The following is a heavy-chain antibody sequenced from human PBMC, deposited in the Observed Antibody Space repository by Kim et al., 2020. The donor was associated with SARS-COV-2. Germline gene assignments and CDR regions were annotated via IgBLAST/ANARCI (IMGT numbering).Heavy chain of an antibody. CDR3: ATSQGIAARPDY. D-gene: IGHD6-6*01. CDR1: GYTLTELS. V-gene: IGHV1-24*01. J-gene: IGHJ4*02. Sequence: ASVKVSCKVSGYTLTELSMHWVRQAPGKGLEWMGGFDPEDGETIYAQKFQGRVTMTEDTSTDTAYMELSSLRSEDTAVYYCATSQGIAARPDYWGQGTLVTVSS. CDR2: FDPEDGET.